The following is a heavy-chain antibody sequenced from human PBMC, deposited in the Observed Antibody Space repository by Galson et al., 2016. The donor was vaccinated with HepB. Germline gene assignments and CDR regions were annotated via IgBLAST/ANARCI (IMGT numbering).Heavy chain of an antibody. CDR1: GYTFTSDA. CDR3: ARGVGLHSTSAAFDF. V-gene: IGHV1-3*01. CDR2: INVENGHT. D-gene: IGHD6-6*01. Sequence: SVKVSCKASGYTFTSDAIHWLRQAPGQRPGWMGWINVENGHTKYSQKFQGRVTITRDTSASTAFMELRRLRSEDTSVYYCARGVGLHSTSAAFDFWGQGTLVTVSS. J-gene: IGHJ4*02.